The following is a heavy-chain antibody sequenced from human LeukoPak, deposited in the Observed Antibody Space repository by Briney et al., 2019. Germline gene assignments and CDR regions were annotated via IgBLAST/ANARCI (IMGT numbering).Heavy chain of an antibody. CDR2: TSGSGGST. V-gene: IGHV3-23*01. Sequence: GGSLRLSCAASGFTFSSYAMNWVRQAPGKGLEWVSTTSGSGGSTYYADSVKGRFTISRDNSKNTLFLQMNSLRADDTAVFYCCTGYFDYWGQGTLVTVSS. CDR1: GFTFSSYA. J-gene: IGHJ4*02. D-gene: IGHD2-8*02. CDR3: CTGYFDY.